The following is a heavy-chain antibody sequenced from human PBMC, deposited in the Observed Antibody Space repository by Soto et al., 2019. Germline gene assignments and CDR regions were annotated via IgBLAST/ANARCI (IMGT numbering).Heavy chain of an antibody. CDR3: ANSLYDSSGYFIFDC. J-gene: IGHJ4*02. D-gene: IGHD3-22*01. V-gene: IGHV3-30*04. CDR1: GFTFSSYT. Sequence: GGSLRLSCAASGFTFSSYTMHWVRQAPGKGLEWVAVISYDGSNKYYADSVKGRFTISRDNSKNTLYLQMNSLRAEDTAVYYCANSLYDSSGYFIFDCWGQGTLVTVSS. CDR2: ISYDGSNK.